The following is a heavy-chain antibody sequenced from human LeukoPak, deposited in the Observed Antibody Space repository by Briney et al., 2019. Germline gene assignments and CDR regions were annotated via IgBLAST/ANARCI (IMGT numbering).Heavy chain of an antibody. J-gene: IGHJ6*04. CDR1: GGSFSNYY. D-gene: IGHD1-7*01. Sequence: SETLSLTCAVYGGSFSNYYWSWIRQPPGRGLEWIGEINDSGRTNYNPSLMSRVTVSVDTSKNQFSLRLTSVTATDTAVYYCARRWNYGRYYHIDVWGNGATVSVSS. CDR2: INDSGRT. V-gene: IGHV4-34*01. CDR3: ARRWNYGRYYHIDV.